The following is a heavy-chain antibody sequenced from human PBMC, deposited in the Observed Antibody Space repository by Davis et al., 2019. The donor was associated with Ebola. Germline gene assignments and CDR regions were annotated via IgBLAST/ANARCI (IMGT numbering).Heavy chain of an antibody. CDR3: ARGLYNWNYFGNYYYYYGMDV. V-gene: IGHV3-53*01. CDR1: GFTVSSHY. CDR2: IYSGGST. D-gene: IGHD1-7*01. Sequence: GESLKISCAASGFTVSSHYMSWVRQAPGKGLEWVSVIYSGGSTYYADPVKGRFTISRDNSKNTLYLQMNSLRAEDTAVYYCARGLYNWNYFGNYYYYYGMDVWGQGTTVTVSS. J-gene: IGHJ6*02.